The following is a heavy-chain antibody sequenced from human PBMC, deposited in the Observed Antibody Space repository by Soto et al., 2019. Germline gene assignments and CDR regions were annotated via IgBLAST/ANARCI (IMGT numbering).Heavy chain of an antibody. J-gene: IGHJ5*02. CDR3: ARLATISSS. CDR2: IYYSGST. CDR1: GGSISSSSYY. D-gene: IGHD5-12*01. V-gene: IGHV4-39*01. Sequence: SETLSLTCTVSGGSISSSSYYWGWIRQPPGKGLEWIGSIYYSGSTYYNPSLKSRVTISVDTSKNQFSLKLSSVTAADTAVYYCARLATISSSWGQGTLVTVSS.